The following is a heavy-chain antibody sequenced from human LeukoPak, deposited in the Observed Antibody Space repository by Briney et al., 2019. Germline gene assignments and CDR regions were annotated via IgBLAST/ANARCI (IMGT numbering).Heavy chain of an antibody. V-gene: IGHV5-51*01. CDR2: IYPGDPDT. D-gene: IGHD3-3*01. Sequence: GESLKISCKGSGYSFTSYWIGWVRQMPGKGLEWMGIIYPGDPDTRYSPSLQGQVTISVDTSIGTAYLQWSSLKASDTAIYYCARQNDFRLDYWGQGTLVTVSS. J-gene: IGHJ4*02. CDR3: ARQNDFRLDY. CDR1: GYSFTSYW.